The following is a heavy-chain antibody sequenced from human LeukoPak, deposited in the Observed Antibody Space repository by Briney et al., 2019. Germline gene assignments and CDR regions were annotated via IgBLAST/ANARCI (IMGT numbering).Heavy chain of an antibody. Sequence: PGGSLRLSCAASGFTFSSYSMNWVRQAPGKGLEWVSYISSTGSTIYYADSVKGRFTISRDNAKNSLYLQMNSLRAEDTAVYYCARGDTYNWFDPWGQGTLVTVSS. CDR3: ARGDTYNWFDP. J-gene: IGHJ5*02. CDR1: GFTFSSYS. V-gene: IGHV3-48*04. CDR2: ISSTGSTI.